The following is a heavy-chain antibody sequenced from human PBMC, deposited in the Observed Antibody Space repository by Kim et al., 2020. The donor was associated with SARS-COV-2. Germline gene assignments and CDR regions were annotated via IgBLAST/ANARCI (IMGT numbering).Heavy chain of an antibody. D-gene: IGHD3-16*01. J-gene: IGHJ6*02. V-gene: IGHV3-30*02. CDR3: ARSKGGLYYYGMDV. Sequence: AHPGKGRVTIARDKSKNTLYLQMNSLRAEDTAVYYCARSKGGLYYYGMDVWGQGTTVTVSS.